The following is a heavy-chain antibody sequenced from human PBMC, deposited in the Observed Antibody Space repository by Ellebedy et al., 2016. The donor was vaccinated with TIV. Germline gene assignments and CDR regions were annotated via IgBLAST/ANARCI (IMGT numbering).Heavy chain of an antibody. CDR2: INPSGGST. V-gene: IGHV1-46*01. D-gene: IGHD2-15*01. J-gene: IGHJ5*02. Sequence: AASVKVSCKASGYTFSNYFVHWVRQAPGQGLEWMGIINPSGGSTTYAQKFQGRVTITADKSTSTAYMELSSLKSEDTAVYYCAVGYCSGGSCYAWFDPWGQGTLVTVSS. CDR1: GYTFSNYF. CDR3: AVGYCSGGSCYAWFDP.